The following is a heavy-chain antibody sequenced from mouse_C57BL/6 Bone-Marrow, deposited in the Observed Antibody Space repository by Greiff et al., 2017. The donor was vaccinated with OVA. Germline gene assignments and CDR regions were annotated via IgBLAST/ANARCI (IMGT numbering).Heavy chain of an antibody. CDR2: IYPGNSDT. CDR1: GYTSTSYW. V-gene: IGHV1-5*01. J-gene: IGHJ2*01. Sequence: VQLKESGTVLARPGASVKMSCKTSGYTSTSYWMHWVKQRPGQGLEWIGAIYPGNSDTSYNQKFKGKAKLTAVTSASTAYMELSSLTNEDSAVYYCTRTTVVATSPYFDYWGQGTTLTVSS. CDR3: TRTTVVATSPYFDY. D-gene: IGHD1-1*01.